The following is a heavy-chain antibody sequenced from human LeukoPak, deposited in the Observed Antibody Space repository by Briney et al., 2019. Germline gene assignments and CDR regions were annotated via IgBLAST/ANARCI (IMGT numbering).Heavy chain of an antibody. D-gene: IGHD2-21*01. V-gene: IGHV3-23*01. CDR3: AKDPETYSSRWFDS. J-gene: IGHJ5*01. CDR1: GFTFSNYA. CDR2: LSDNGGSP. Sequence: GGSLRLSCAASGFTFSNYAMSWVRQAPGKGLEWVSSLSDNGGSPYYADSVKGRFTISRDNSKNTLYLHMNSLRVEDTAVYYCAKDPETYSSRWFDSWGQGALVTVSS.